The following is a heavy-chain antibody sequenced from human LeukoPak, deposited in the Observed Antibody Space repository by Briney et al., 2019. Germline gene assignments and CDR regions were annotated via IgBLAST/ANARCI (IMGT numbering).Heavy chain of an antibody. CDR1: GFTFSSSG. CDR3: AKDRSRSWSLDY. D-gene: IGHD6-13*01. CDR2: ISYDGSNR. V-gene: IGHV3-30*18. J-gene: IGHJ4*02. Sequence: GGSLRLSCAASGFTFSSSGMHWVRQAPGKGLEWVALISYDGSNRDYADSVKGRFTISRDNSKNTLYLRMNSLIAEDTAVYYCAKDRSRSWSLDYWGQGTLVTVSS.